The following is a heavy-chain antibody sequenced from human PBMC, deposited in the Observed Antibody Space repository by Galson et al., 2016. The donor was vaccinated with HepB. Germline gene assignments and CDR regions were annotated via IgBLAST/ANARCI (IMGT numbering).Heavy chain of an antibody. D-gene: IGHD4/OR15-4a*01. CDR2: ISPSGST. J-gene: IGHJ3*02. CDR3: ARDLKAVPGAEEYDAFDI. V-gene: IGHV4-4*07. CDR1: GDSISSYF. Sequence: ETLSLTCTVSGDSISSYFWSWIRQPAGKRLEWIGRISPSGSTDSNPSLKSRVTMSLDTSKKRLSLKRTSVTAADTAMYFCARDLKAVPGAEEYDAFDIWGQGTLVTVSS.